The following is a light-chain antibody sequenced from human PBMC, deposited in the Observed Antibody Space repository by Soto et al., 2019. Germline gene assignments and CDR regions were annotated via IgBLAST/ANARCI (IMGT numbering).Light chain of an antibody. CDR1: QSVSSNY. CDR3: QQYGSSPFT. Sequence: EMVLTQSPGTLALSPGERATLSCRASQSVSSNYLTWYQQKPGQAPRLLIHGASSRATGIPDRFSGSGSGTDFTLTISRLEPEDFAVYYCQQYGSSPFTFGPGTKVDIK. V-gene: IGKV3-20*01. J-gene: IGKJ3*01. CDR2: GAS.